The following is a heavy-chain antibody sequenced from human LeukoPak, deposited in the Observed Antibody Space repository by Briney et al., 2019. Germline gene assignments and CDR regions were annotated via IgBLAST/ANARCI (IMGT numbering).Heavy chain of an antibody. Sequence: PGGSLRHSCGASGFTFSSNAMYWVRQAPGKGLKWVSGISDSGRSTYYADSVKGRFNISRDKSKNMLYLQMNSLRAEDTAVYYCAKDLAGTTSFDYWGQGTLVTVSS. CDR1: GFTFSSNA. CDR2: ISDSGRST. D-gene: IGHD1-7*01. V-gene: IGHV3-23*01. J-gene: IGHJ4*02. CDR3: AKDLAGTTSFDY.